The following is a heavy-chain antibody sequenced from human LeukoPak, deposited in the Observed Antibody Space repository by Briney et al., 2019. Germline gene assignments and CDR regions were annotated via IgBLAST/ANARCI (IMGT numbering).Heavy chain of an antibody. Sequence: GGSLRLSCAASGFTFSSYSMNWVRQAPGKGLEWVSSISSSSSYIYYADSVKGRFTISRDNAKNTLYLQMNSLRAEDTAVYYCARDGNFGTTMNWFDPWGQGTLVTVSS. D-gene: IGHD1-1*01. CDR1: GFTFSSYS. CDR3: ARDGNFGTTMNWFDP. J-gene: IGHJ5*02. V-gene: IGHV3-21*01. CDR2: ISSSSSYI.